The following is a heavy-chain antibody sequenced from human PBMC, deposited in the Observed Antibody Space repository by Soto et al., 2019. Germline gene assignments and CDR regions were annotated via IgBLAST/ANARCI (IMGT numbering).Heavy chain of an antibody. CDR2: ISQSGNT. V-gene: IGHV4-34*01. CDR3: ARAPKVSGSSQTRPDL. J-gene: IGHJ4*02. CDR1: SGSFSGYY. Sequence: QVQLHQWGAGLLKPSETLSLACSIYSGSFSGYYWSWIRQPPGKGLEWIGEISQSGNTNYSPSLKSRVSISIDTSTKQFSLNLASVSAADTAVYYCARAPKVSGSSQTRPDLWGQGTLVTVSS. D-gene: IGHD6-6*01.